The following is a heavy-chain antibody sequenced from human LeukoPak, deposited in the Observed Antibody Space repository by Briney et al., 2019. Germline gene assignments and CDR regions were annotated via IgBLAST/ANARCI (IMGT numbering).Heavy chain of an antibody. J-gene: IGHJ3*02. CDR3: ARRQGAAFDI. CDR2: IDKESQFYATAT. Sequence: GGSLRLSCTASGFAFSGSAVHWVRQSSEKGLEWVGHIDKESQFYATATAYAASVEGRFTISRDDSKNTLYLQMNSLRAEDTAVYYCARRQGAAFDIWGQGTMVTVSS. V-gene: IGHV3-73*01. D-gene: IGHD4/OR15-4a*01. CDR1: GFAFSGSA.